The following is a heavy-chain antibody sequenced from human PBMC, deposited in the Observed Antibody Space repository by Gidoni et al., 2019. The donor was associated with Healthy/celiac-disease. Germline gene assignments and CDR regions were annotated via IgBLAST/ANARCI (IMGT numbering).Heavy chain of an antibody. V-gene: IGHV3-23*01. CDR3: AKGDYYDSSGYNFDY. Sequence: EVQLLESGGGLVQPGGSLRLSCAASGFTFISYAMSWVRQAPGKGLEWVSAISGSGGSTYYADSVKGRFTISRDNSKNTLYLQMNSLRAEDTAVYYCAKGDYYDSSGYNFDYWGQGTLVSVSS. D-gene: IGHD3-22*01. CDR1: GFTFISYA. J-gene: IGHJ4*02. CDR2: ISGSGGST.